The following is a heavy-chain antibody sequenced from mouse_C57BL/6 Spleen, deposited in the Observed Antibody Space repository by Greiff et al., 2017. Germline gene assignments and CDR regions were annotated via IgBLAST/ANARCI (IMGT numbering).Heavy chain of an antibody. CDR1: GYSITSGYY. CDR3: ARGGFHWYFDV. J-gene: IGHJ1*03. V-gene: IGHV3-6*01. CDR2: ISYDGSN. Sequence: EVKVEESGPGLVKPSQSLSLTCSVTGYSITSGYYWNWIRQFPGNKLEWMGYISYDGSNNYNPSLKNRISITRDTSKNQFFLKLNSVTTEDTATYYCARGGFHWYFDVWGTGTTVTVSS.